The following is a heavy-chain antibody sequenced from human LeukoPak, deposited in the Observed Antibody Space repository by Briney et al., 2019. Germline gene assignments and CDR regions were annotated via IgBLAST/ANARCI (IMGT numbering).Heavy chain of an antibody. CDR3: ANGYCSAGSCCPFDY. CDR2: IRKKGSNK. Sequence: GGSLRLSCEASGFDFSGFGMHWVRQAPGKGLEWVPFIRKKGSNKWYAASVKGRSTISRDNSKNTLYLQMNSLRTEDTAMYYCANGYCSAGSCCPFDYWGQGALITVSS. J-gene: IGHJ4*02. CDR1: GFDFSGFG. D-gene: IGHD2-15*01. V-gene: IGHV3-30*02.